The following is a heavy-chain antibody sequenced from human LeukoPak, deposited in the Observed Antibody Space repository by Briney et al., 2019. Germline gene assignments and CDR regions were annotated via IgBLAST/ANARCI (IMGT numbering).Heavy chain of an antibody. Sequence: SETLSLTCTVSGGSISSSSYYWGWIRQPPGKGLEWIGSIYYSGSTYYNPSLKSRVTISVDTSKNQFSLKPSSVTAADTAVYYCARQYSYGSFDYWGQGTLVTVSS. V-gene: IGHV4-39*01. J-gene: IGHJ4*02. CDR2: IYYSGST. D-gene: IGHD5-18*01. CDR1: GGSISSSSYY. CDR3: ARQYSYGSFDY.